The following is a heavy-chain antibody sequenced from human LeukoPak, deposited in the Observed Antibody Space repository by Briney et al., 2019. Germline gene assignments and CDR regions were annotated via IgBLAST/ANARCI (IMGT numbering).Heavy chain of an antibody. CDR1: GYTFTGYY. J-gene: IGHJ5*02. CDR2: INPNSGGT. V-gene: IGHV1-2*02. D-gene: IGHD5-12*01. Sequence: GASVKVSCKASGYTFTGYYMHWVRQAPGQGLEWMGWINPNSGGTNYAQKFQGRVTMTRDTSISTAYMELSRLRSDDTAVYYCARDSSPYSGYDLGNWFDPWGQGTLVTVSS. CDR3: ARDSSPYSGYDLGNWFDP.